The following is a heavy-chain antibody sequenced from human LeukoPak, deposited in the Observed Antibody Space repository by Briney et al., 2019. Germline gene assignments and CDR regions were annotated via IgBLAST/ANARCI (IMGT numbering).Heavy chain of an antibody. CDR2: MSTSTTYI. J-gene: IGHJ6*02. CDR1: GFTFSGYS. D-gene: IGHD6-6*01. V-gene: IGHV3-21*04. CDR3: ARDPYSSTWSYGMDV. Sequence: GGSLRLSCAASGFTFSGYSMHWVRQAPGKGLEWVSSMSTSTTYIYYADSVKGRFTISRDNAKNSLFLQMNTLRAEDTAVYYCARDPYSSTWSYGMDVWGQGTTVTVSS.